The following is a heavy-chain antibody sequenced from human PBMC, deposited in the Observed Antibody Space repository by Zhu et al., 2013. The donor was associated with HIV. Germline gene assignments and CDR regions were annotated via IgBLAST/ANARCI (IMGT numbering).Heavy chain of an antibody. CDR1: GYTFTGYY. D-gene: IGHD2-15*01. Sequence: QVQLVQSGAEVKKPGASVKVSCKASGYTFTGYYMHWVRQAPGQGLEWMGWINPNSGGTNYAQKFQGRVTMTRDTSISTAYMELSRLRSDDTAVYYCARGYCSGGSCWYGMDVWGPRGPRSPSPQ. J-gene: IGHJ6*01. CDR3: ARGYCSGGSCWYGMDV. CDR2: INPNSGGT. V-gene: IGHV1-2*02.